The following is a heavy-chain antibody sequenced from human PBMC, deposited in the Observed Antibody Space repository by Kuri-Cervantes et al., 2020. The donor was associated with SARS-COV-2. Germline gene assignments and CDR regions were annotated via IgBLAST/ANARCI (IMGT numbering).Heavy chain of an antibody. CDR3: ARDAEGADDFWSGYKNWFDP. CDR2: IYYSGST. V-gene: IGHV4-59*01. J-gene: IGHJ5*02. Sequence: SETLSLTCTVSGGSISSYYWSWIRQPPGKGLEWIGYIYYSGSTNYNPSLKSRVTISVDTSKNQFSLKLSSVTAADAAVYYCARDAEGADDFWSGYKNWFDPWGQGTLVTVSS. CDR1: GGSISSYY. D-gene: IGHD3-3*01.